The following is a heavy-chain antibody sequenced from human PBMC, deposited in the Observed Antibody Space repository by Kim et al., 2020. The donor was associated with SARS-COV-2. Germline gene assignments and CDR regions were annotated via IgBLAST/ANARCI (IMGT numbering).Heavy chain of an antibody. CDR1: GYTFTSYA. Sequence: ASVKVSCKASGYTFTSYAMNWVRQAPGQGLEWMGWINTNTGNPTYAQGFTGRFVFSLDTSVSTAYLQISSLKAEDTAVYYCARGPSSTYYDFWSGSGYYYGMDVWGQGTTVTVSS. CDR3: ARGPSSTYYDFWSGSGYYYGMDV. CDR2: INTNTGNP. D-gene: IGHD3-3*01. V-gene: IGHV7-4-1*02. J-gene: IGHJ6*02.